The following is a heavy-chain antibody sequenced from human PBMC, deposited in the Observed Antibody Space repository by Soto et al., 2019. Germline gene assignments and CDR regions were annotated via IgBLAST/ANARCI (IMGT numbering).Heavy chain of an antibody. D-gene: IGHD2-8*01. CDR1: GFTFSSYA. J-gene: IGHJ6*02. CDR2: ISGSGGST. V-gene: IGHV3-23*01. CDR3: AKDGDNGVSYYYGMDV. Sequence: GGSLRLSCAASGFTFSSYAMSWVRQAPGKGLEWVSAISGSGGSTYYADSVKGRFTISRDNSKNTLYLQMNSLRAEDTAVYYCAKDGDNGVSYYYGMDVWGQGTTVTVS.